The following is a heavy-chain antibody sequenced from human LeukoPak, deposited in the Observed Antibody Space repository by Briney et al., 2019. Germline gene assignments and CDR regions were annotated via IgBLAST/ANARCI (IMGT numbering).Heavy chain of an antibody. D-gene: IGHD5-12*01. V-gene: IGHV1-18*01. Sequence: GSSVKVSCKASGYTFTSYGISWVRQAPGQGLEWMGWISAYNGNTNYAQKLQGRVTMTTDTSTSTACMELRSLRSDDTAVYYCARIVATLGNAFDIWGQGTMVTVSS. CDR3: ARIVATLGNAFDI. CDR1: GYTFTSYG. CDR2: ISAYNGNT. J-gene: IGHJ3*02.